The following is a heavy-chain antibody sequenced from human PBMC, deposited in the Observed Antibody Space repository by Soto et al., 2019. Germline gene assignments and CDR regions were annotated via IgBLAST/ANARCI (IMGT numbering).Heavy chain of an antibody. D-gene: IGHD6-13*01. CDR3: ARVVVSNWSDAFDI. CDR1: GYTFTSYA. V-gene: IGHV1-3*01. J-gene: IGHJ3*02. Sequence: QVQLVQSGAEVKKPGASVKVSCKASGYTFTSYAMHWVRQAPGQRLEWMGWINAGNGNTKYSQKFQGRVTITRDTSASTAYMELSSLRSEDTAVYYCARVVVSNWSDAFDIWGQGTMVTVSS. CDR2: INAGNGNT.